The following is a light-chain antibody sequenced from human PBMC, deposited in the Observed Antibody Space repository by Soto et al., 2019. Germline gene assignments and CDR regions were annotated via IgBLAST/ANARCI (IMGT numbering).Light chain of an antibody. V-gene: IGKV3-20*01. CDR2: GAS. Sequence: EIVLTQSPGTLSLSPGERATLSCRASQSVSTSQLAWYQQKPGQAPRLLIFGASSRAIGIPYRFRGSGSGTDFTLTISRLEPEDFAVYYCQQYGGSPRTFGQGTKVEIK. CDR3: QQYGGSPRT. J-gene: IGKJ1*01. CDR1: QSVSTSQ.